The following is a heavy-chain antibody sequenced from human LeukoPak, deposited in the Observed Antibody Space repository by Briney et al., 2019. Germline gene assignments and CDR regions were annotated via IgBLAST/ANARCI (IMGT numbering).Heavy chain of an antibody. J-gene: IGHJ5*02. CDR3: ARDEGQNWFDP. Sequence: SETLSLTCGVSGESFRGYYWSWIRQPPGQGLEWIGEILHSGDTNYNPSLKSRVSMFIDTSKNHFSLKLSSVTAADTAVYYCARDEGQNWFDPWGQGTLVTVSS. V-gene: IGHV4-34*12. CDR2: ILHSGDT. CDR1: GESFRGYY.